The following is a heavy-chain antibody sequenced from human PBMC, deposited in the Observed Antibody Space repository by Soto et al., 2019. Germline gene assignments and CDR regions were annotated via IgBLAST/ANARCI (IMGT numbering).Heavy chain of an antibody. CDR1: GKTLTELS. CDR3: ARDLVGATGYFDY. V-gene: IGHV1-24*01. Sequence: ASVKVSCKVSGKTLTELSMHWVRQAPGKGLEWMGGFDLEDGETIYAQKFQGRVTMAEDTSTDTAYMELSSLRSEDTAVYYCARDLVGATGYFDYWGQGTLVTVSS. J-gene: IGHJ4*02. CDR2: FDLEDGET. D-gene: IGHD1-26*01.